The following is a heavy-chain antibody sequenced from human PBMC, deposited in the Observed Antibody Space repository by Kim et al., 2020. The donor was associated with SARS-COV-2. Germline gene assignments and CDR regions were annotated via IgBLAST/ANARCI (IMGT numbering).Heavy chain of an antibody. CDR2: INYSGST. CDR3: ARLQYYYDGTGYSVYYF. D-gene: IGHD3-22*01. CDR1: GVSISDFY. V-gene: IGHV4-59*08. Sequence: SETLSLTCTVSGVSISDFYWSWIRQPPGRGLELIGYINYSGSTNYSPSLESRVTMSVDTSKNPFSLKLTSVTAADTAVYYCARLQYYYDGTGYSVYYF. J-gene: IGHJ4*01.